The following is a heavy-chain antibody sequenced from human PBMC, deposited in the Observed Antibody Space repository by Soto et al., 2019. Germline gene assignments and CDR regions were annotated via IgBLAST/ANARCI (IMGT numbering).Heavy chain of an antibody. CDR1: GGCISSYD. V-gene: IGHV4-59*01. Sequence: LTNSVAGGCISSYDCSLIRKPPGKGLEWIGYISYSGNTNYNPSLQSRVTISLDASKKQFSLKLSSVTAADTAVYFCARERTNYYDSGPYFDYWGQGTLVTVSS. CDR2: ISYSGNT. CDR3: ARERTNYYDSGPYFDY. J-gene: IGHJ4*02. D-gene: IGHD3-22*01.